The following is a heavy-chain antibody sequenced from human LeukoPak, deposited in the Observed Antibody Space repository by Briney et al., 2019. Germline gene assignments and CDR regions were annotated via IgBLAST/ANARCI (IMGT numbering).Heavy chain of an antibody. CDR2: IKQDGSET. J-gene: IGHJ4*02. CDR1: GFTFINYW. CDR3: ARWGYTNGWYYFEN. Sequence: GGSLRLSCAASGFTFINYWMGWVRQAPGKGLEWVANIKQDGSETYYVDSVKGRFTISRDNAKNSLYLQMNSLRAEDTAVYYCARWGYTNGWYYFENWGQGTLVTVSS. D-gene: IGHD6-19*01. V-gene: IGHV3-7*01.